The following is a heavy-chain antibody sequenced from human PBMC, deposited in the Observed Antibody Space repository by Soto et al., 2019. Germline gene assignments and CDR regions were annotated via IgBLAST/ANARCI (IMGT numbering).Heavy chain of an antibody. Sequence: ASVKVCCKASGYTFTSYGISWVRQAPGQGLEWMGWISAYNGNTNYAQKLQGRVTMTTDTSTSTAYMELRSLRSDDTAVYYCAGVGCSGGSCWDVRWGQGPLVAGFS. CDR1: GYTFTSYG. J-gene: IGHJ1*01. CDR2: ISAYNGNT. V-gene: IGHV1-18*01. CDR3: AGVGCSGGSCWDVR. D-gene: IGHD2-15*01.